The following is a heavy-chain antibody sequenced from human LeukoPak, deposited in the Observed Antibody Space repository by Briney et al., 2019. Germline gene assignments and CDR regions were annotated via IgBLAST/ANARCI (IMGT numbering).Heavy chain of an antibody. Sequence: GGSLRLSCAASGFTFSSYWMSWVRQAPGKGLEWVANIKQDGSEKYYVDSVKGRFTISRDNAKNSLYLQMNSLRAEDTAVYYCARDLKYYDFWSGYYEPAQKAANDYWGQGTLVTVSS. CDR1: GFTFSSYW. D-gene: IGHD3-3*01. CDR3: ARDLKYYDFWSGYYEPAQKAANDY. J-gene: IGHJ4*02. CDR2: IKQDGSEK. V-gene: IGHV3-7*01.